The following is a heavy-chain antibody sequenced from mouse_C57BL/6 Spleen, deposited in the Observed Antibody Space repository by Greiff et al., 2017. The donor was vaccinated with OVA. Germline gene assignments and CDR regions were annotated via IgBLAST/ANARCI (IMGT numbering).Heavy chain of an antibody. J-gene: IGHJ2*01. CDR2: INPSSGYT. CDR1: GYTFTSYT. D-gene: IGHD2-1*01. V-gene: IGHV1-4*01. Sequence: QVQLQQSGAELARPGASVKMSCKASGYTFTSYTMHWVKQRPGQGLEWIGYINPSSGYTKYNQKFKDKATLTADKSSSTAYMQLSSLTSEDSAVYDCARGGYGNYYFDYWGQGTTLTVSS. CDR3: ARGGYGNYYFDY.